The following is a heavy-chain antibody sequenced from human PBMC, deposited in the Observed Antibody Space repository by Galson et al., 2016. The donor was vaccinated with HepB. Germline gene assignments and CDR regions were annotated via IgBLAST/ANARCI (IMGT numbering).Heavy chain of an antibody. Sequence: SLRLSCAASGFNFRNYEMNWIRQAPGKGLEWVASITRRGNTIDYADSVKGRFTISRDNARNSMYLQMNSLRVEDTALYYCASRDSVVSRGAFDIWGQGTMVTVSS. CDR2: ITRRGNTI. CDR1: GFNFRNYE. CDR3: ASRDSVVSRGAFDI. D-gene: IGHD2-21*01. J-gene: IGHJ3*02. V-gene: IGHV3-48*03.